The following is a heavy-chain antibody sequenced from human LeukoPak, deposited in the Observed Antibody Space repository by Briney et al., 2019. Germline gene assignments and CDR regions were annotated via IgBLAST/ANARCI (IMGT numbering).Heavy chain of an antibody. D-gene: IGHD1-26*01. V-gene: IGHV4-4*07. J-gene: IGHJ4*02. CDR2: IYSSGST. Sequence: SETLSLTCSVSGGSISNSYWSWIRQPAGKGLEWIGRIYSSGSTTYNPSLKSRATLSVDTSKNQFSLKLSSVTAADTAVYYCARDVVGSVDYWGQGTLVTVSS. CDR1: GGSISNSY. CDR3: ARDVVGSVDY.